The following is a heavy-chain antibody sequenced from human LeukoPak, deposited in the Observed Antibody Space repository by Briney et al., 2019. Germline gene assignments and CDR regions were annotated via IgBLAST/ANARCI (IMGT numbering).Heavy chain of an antibody. Sequence: SQTLSLTCAVSGGSISSGCYCWSWIRQPPGKGLDWIGYINHSGGTYYNPSLKSRVTTLVGESKNQLSLKLISVTAADTAVYYCARGVFKTGTTPPYYFDYWGQRTLVPVSS. J-gene: IGHJ4*02. V-gene: IGHV4-30-2*01. CDR3: ARGVFKTGTTPPYYFDY. CDR1: GGSISSGCYC. D-gene: IGHD1-1*01. CDR2: INHSGGT.